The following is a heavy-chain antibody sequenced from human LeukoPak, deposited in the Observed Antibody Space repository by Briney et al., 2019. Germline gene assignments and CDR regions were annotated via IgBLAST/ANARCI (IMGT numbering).Heavy chain of an antibody. J-gene: IGHJ3*02. Sequence: PSETLSLTCTVSGGSIGSSSYYWGWIRQPPGKGLEWIGSIYYSGSTYYNPSLKSRVTISVDTSKNQFSLKLSSVTAADTAVYYCARPQVVGATRSAFDIWGQGTMVTVSS. CDR2: IYYSGST. V-gene: IGHV4-39*01. D-gene: IGHD1-26*01. CDR3: ARPQVVGATRSAFDI. CDR1: GGSIGSSSYY.